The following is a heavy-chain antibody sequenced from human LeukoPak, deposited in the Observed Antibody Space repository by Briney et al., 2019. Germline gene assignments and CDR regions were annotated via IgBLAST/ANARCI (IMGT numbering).Heavy chain of an antibody. J-gene: IGHJ3*02. CDR2: IYSSGST. V-gene: IGHV4-39*07. Sequence: SETLSLTCAVSGASISGSNYYWGWIRQPPGKGLEWIGNIYSSGSTYYNASLQSRVTISVDTSKNQFSLKLSSVTAADTAVYYCARDLPYVPYCSGGSCYSFYNAFDIWGQGTMVTVSS. CDR1: GASISGSNYY. CDR3: ARDLPYVPYCSGGSCYSFYNAFDI. D-gene: IGHD2-15*01.